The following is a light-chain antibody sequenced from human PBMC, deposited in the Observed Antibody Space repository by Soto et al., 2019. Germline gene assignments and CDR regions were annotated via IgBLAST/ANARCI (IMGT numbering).Light chain of an antibody. CDR1: YSISIW. Sequence: DIQMTQSPSTLSGSVGDTVAITCRASYSISIWLACYQQKPVKGPSRLISNSSSLQSEVPSRFSGSGSGTEFTLTITSLQPDDFGVYYCQQYKSSSTFGQGTKV. J-gene: IGKJ1*01. CDR2: NSS. V-gene: IGKV1-5*03. CDR3: QQYKSSST.